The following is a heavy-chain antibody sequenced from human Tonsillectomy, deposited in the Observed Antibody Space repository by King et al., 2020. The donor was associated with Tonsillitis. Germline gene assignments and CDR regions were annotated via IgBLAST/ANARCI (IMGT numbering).Heavy chain of an antibody. CDR1: GDSISSSSYY. V-gene: IGHV4-39*01. CDR2: FYYSGST. J-gene: IGHJ4*02. D-gene: IGHD6-19*01. Sequence: QLQLQESGPGLVKPSETLSLTCTVSGDSISSSSYYWGWIRQPPGKGLEWIGSFYYSGSTYYNPSLQSRVTISVDTSKNQFSLKLTSVTATDTAIYYCARHTGRSGWYGDDYFDYWGQGTLVTVSS. CDR3: ARHTGRSGWYGDDYFDY.